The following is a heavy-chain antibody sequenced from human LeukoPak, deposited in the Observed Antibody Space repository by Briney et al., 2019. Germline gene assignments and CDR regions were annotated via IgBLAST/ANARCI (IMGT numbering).Heavy chain of an antibody. V-gene: IGHV3-74*01. Sequence: GGSPRLSCEDSGFTFSTYWMHWVRQAPGKGLVWVSRINRDGGSTNYADSVKGRFTISRDNAKNALYLQMTSLRAEDTALYYCAREWAGPGSLFDYWGQGTLVTVSS. CDR2: INRDGGST. CDR3: AREWAGPGSLFDY. D-gene: IGHD6-13*01. CDR1: GFTFSTYW. J-gene: IGHJ4*02.